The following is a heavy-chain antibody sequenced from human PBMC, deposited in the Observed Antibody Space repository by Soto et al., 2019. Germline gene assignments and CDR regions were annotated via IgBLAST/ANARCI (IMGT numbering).Heavy chain of an antibody. V-gene: IGHV4-30-4*01. D-gene: IGHD6-13*01. CDR2: IYYSGST. CDR1: GGSISSCDYY. J-gene: IGHJ5*02. CDR3: ARDHPRIAAAGTDWFDP. Sequence: SETLSLTCTVSGGSISSCDYYWSWIRQPPGKGLEWIGYIYYSGSTYYNPSLKSRVTISVDTSKNQFSLKLSSVTAADTAVYYCARDHPRIAAAGTDWFDPWGQGTLVPVSS.